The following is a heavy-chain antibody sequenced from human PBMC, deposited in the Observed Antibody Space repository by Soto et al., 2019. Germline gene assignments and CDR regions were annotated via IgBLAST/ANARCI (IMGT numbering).Heavy chain of an antibody. CDR3: HFAGDDY. V-gene: IGHV4-39*01. J-gene: IGHJ4*02. CDR1: GDSISTSRYY. D-gene: IGHD6-13*01. CDR2: VYYDGST. Sequence: QLQLQESGPGLVKPSETLSLTCTVSGDSISTSRYYWDWIRQPPGKGLEWIGRVYYDGSTYYKSSLKSRLTISIVTPKNQVSLTLTSVTTADTAVYYCHFAGDDYWRQGSLVTVSS.